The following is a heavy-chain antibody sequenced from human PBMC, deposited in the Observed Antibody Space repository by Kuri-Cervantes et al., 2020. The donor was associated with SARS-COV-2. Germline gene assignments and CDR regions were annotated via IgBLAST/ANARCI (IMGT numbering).Heavy chain of an antibody. V-gene: IGHV3-30*04. CDR2: FSSDGNNL. J-gene: IGHJ6*02. D-gene: IGHD2-21*01. CDR3: ARVDRRVVGGGDYGLDV. CDR1: EFPFSSFP. Sequence: GGSLRLSCTASEFPFSSFPIYWVRQAPGKGLQWLAIFSSDGNNLHYIDSVKGRFSISRDNSRNTLYLQMNSLRVDDTGVYFCARVDRRVVGGGDYGLDVWGQGTAVTVSS.